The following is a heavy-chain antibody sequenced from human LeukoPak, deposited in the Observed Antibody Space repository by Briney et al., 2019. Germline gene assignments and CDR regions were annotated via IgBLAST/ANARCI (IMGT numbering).Heavy chain of an antibody. V-gene: IGHV3-30*02. CDR1: GFTFSNFG. Sequence: GGSLRLSCAASGFTFSNFGMHWVRQAPGKGLEWVAFIRFDGTSEFYADSVKARFTISRDNSQNTVYLQMNSLRAEDTAVYYCAKDLISWGQGTLVTVSS. CDR2: IRFDGTSE. CDR3: AKDLIS. D-gene: IGHD3-16*01. J-gene: IGHJ5*02.